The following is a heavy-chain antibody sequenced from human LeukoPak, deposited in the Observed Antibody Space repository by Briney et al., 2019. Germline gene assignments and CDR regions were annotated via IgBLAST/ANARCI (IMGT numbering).Heavy chain of an antibody. CDR3: ARRGVDSSGYREAFDI. J-gene: IGHJ3*02. CDR1: AYSFTSYW. D-gene: IGHD3-22*01. Sequence: GESLKISCKGSAYSFTSYWIGWVRQMPGKGLEWMGIIYPGDSDTRYSPSFQGQVTISADKSISTAYLQWSSLKASDTAMYYCARRGVDSSGYREAFDIWGQGTMVTVSS. CDR2: IYPGDSDT. V-gene: IGHV5-51*01.